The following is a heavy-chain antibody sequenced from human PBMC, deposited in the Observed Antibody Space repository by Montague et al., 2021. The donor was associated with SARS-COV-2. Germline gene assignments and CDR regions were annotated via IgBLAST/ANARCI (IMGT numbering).Heavy chain of an antibody. Sequence: TLSLTCTVSGGSISSGGYYWSWIRQHPGEGLEWIGNIYYSGSTYYNPSLKSRVTISVDTSKNQFSLKLSSVTAADTAVYYCARARRGSGSGSYFDILVNGFDLWGQGTLVTVSS. CDR3: ARARRGSGSGSYFDILVNGFDL. V-gene: IGHV4-31*03. CDR1: GGSISSGGYY. J-gene: IGHJ4*03. D-gene: IGHD3-10*01. CDR2: IYYSGST.